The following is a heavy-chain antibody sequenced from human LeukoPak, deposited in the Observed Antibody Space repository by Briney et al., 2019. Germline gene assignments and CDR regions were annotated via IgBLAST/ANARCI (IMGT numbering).Heavy chain of an antibody. V-gene: IGHV4-30-4*01. CDR2: IYYSGST. D-gene: IGHD3-22*01. CDR1: GGSISSVDYY. CDR3: ARKFRYYDSSGYYVDY. Sequence: SSETLSLTCTVSGGSISSVDYYWSWIRQPPGKGLEWIGYIYYSGSTYCNPSLKSRITMSVDSSKNQFSLNLSSVTAADTAVYYCARKFRYYDSSGYYVDYWGQGTLVTVSS. J-gene: IGHJ4*02.